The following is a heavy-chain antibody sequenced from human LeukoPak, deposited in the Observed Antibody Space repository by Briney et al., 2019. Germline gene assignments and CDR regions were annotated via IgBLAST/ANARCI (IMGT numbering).Heavy chain of an antibody. CDR3: ARHRSSWLIDY. CDR2: ISDSGGNT. CDR1: GFTFNTYA. D-gene: IGHD6-6*01. V-gene: IGHV3-23*01. Sequence: GGSLRLSCAASGFTFNTYAMSWVRQAPWERLQWVSGISDSGGNTYYADSVRGRFTISRDNSKDTLYLQTNSLRAEDTAVYYCARHRSSWLIDYWGQGTLVTVSS. J-gene: IGHJ4*02.